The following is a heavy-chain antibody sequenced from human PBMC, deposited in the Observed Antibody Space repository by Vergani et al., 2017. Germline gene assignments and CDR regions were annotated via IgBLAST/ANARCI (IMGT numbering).Heavy chain of an antibody. D-gene: IGHD2-8*01. V-gene: IGHV4-4*09. J-gene: IGHJ4*02. Sequence: VQLLESGGGLVQPGGSLRLSCAASGFTFSTYAMTWVRQAPGKGLEWIGHIHTGGSTDLNPSFKSRVSISVDTSKSQFSLKLNSVTVADTAVYYCARSSPYCTRGFCPVRWGQGTLVTVSS. CDR3: ARSSPYCTRGFCPVR. CDR1: GFTFSTYA. CDR2: IHTGGST.